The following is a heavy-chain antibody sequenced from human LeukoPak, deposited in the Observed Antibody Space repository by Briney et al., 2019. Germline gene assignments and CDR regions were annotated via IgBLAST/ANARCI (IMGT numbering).Heavy chain of an antibody. CDR1: GFTFSSYE. J-gene: IGHJ4*02. D-gene: IGHD5-18*01. V-gene: IGHV3-48*03. CDR2: ISSGNSTI. Sequence: GGSLRLSCAASGFTFSSYEMNWVRQAPGKGLEWVSYISSGNSTIYYADSVKGRFTISRDNAKNSLFLQMNSLRAEDTAVYYCARDTKGYSYGYPFDYWGQGTLVTVSS. CDR3: ARDTKGYSYGYPFDY.